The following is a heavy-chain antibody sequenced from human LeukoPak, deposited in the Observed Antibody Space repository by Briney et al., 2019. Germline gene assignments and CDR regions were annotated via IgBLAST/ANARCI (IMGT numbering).Heavy chain of an antibody. D-gene: IGHD6-13*01. CDR2: IYNSGST. J-gene: IGHJ6*03. CDR1: GGSISDYY. V-gene: IGHV4-59*01. CDR3: ARGLKAAGGVYYYYYMDV. Sequence: SETLSLTCTVSGGSISDYYWSWIRQPPGKGLEWIGYIYNSGSTNYNPSLKSRVTISVDTSKNQFSLKLRSVTAADTAVYYCARGLKAAGGVYYYYYMDVWGKGTTVTVSS.